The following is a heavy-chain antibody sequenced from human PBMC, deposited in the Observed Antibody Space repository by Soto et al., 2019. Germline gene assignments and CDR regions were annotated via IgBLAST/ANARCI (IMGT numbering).Heavy chain of an antibody. CDR2: IFPSDSDT. CDR3: ARKDKSGYFNWFDP. CDR1: GYRFTSYW. Sequence: GESLKISCRTSGYRFTSYWIAWVRQMPGKGLEWMGIIFPSDSDTRYSPSFQGQVTISADRSTSTVFLQWASLKASDTAVYFRARKDKSGYFNWFDPWGQGTLVTVSS. V-gene: IGHV5-51*01. J-gene: IGHJ5*02. D-gene: IGHD3-22*01.